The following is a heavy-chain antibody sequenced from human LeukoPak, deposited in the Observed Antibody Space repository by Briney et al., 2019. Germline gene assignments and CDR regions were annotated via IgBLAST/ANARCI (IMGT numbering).Heavy chain of an antibody. CDR2: ISSNGRDT. J-gene: IGHJ6*04. CDR3: ARDRYCSTTSCYGDDYYYGMDV. V-gene: IGHV3-48*03. CDR1: GFTLSSYE. Sequence: GSLRLSCAASGFTLSSYEMTWVRQAPGKGLEWVSYISSNGRDTFYADSVKGRFTISRDNSKNTLYLQMNSLRAEDTAVYYCARDRYCSTTSCYGDDYYYGMDVWGKGTTVTVSS. D-gene: IGHD2-2*01.